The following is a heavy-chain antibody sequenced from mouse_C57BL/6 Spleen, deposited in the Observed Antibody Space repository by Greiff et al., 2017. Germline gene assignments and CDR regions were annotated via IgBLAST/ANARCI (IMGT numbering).Heavy chain of an antibody. V-gene: IGHV1-55*01. CDR1: GYTFTSYW. CDR2: IYPGSGST. CDR3: AGITTVVATDGYCDV. J-gene: IGHJ1*03. D-gene: IGHD1-1*01. Sequence: QVQLQQPGAELVKPGASVKMSCKASGYTFTSYWLTWVKQRPGQGLEWIGDIYPGSGSTNYNEQFKSKDTLTVDTSSSTAYMQLSRLTSEDSAVYYSAGITTVVATDGYCDVWGTGTTVTVAS.